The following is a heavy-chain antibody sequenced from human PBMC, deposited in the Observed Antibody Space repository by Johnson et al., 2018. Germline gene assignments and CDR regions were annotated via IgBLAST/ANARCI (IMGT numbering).Heavy chain of an antibody. V-gene: IGHV3-21*01. CDR1: GFTFSSDS. D-gene: IGHD2-15*01. Sequence: EVQLVETGGGLLKPGGSLRLSCAASGFTFSSDSMNWVRQAPGKGLAWVSSISSSSSYLYDADSVKGRVTISRHNSKNTLYLQMTSLRAEDTAVYYCARAPPGVVAANRDAFDIWGQGTMVTVSS. CDR3: ARAPPGVVAANRDAFDI. CDR2: ISSSSSYL. J-gene: IGHJ3*02.